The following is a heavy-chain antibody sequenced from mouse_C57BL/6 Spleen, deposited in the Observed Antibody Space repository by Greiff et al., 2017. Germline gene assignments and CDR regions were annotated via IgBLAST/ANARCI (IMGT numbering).Heavy chain of an antibody. CDR3: AREIGNYYGSSYQDWYFDV. CDR2: IYPRSGNT. J-gene: IGHJ1*03. CDR1: GYTFTSYG. Sequence: QVQLQQSGAELARPGASVKLSCKASGYTFTSYGISWVKQRTGQGLEWIGEIYPRSGNTYYNEKFKGKATLTADKSSSTAYMELRSLTSEDSAVYFCAREIGNYYGSSYQDWYFDVWGTGTTVTVSS. D-gene: IGHD1-1*01. V-gene: IGHV1-81*01.